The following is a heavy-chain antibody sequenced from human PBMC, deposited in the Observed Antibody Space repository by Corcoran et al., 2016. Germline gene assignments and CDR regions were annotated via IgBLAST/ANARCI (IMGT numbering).Heavy chain of an antibody. CDR3: ARDAVDTMVRGVSESSWFDP. CDR1: GGTFSSYA. J-gene: IGHJ5*02. Sequence: QVQLVQSGAEVKKPGSSVKVSCKASGGTFSSYAISWVRQAPGQGLEWMGGIIPIFGTANYAQKFQGRVTITADKSTSTAYMELSSLRSEATAVYYCARDAVDTMVRGVSESSWFDPWGQGTLVTVSS. D-gene: IGHD3-10*01. CDR2: IIPIFGTA. V-gene: IGHV1-69*06.